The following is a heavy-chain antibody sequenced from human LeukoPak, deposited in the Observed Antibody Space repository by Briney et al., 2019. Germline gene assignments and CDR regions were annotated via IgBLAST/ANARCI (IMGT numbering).Heavy chain of an antibody. CDR2: ISSSGSTI. CDR3: ASFDFWSGYPFDP. D-gene: IGHD3-3*01. V-gene: IGHV3-11*04. CDR1: GFTFSDYY. J-gene: IGHJ5*02. Sequence: GGSLRLSCAASGFTFSDYYMSWIRQAPGKGLEWVSYISSSGSTIYYADSVKGRFTISRDNAKNSLYLQMNSLRPEDTAVYYCASFDFWSGYPFDPWGQGTLVTVSS.